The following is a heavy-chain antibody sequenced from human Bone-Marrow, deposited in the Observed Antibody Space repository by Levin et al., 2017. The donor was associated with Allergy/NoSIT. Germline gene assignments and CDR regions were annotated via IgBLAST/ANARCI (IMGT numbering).Heavy chain of an antibody. J-gene: IGHJ4*02. D-gene: IGHD5-12*01. CDR2: IIPIFGTA. CDR3: AREGGTLFRLLPEKSGCEMPLGY. CDR1: GGTFSSYA. V-gene: IGHV1-69*13. Sequence: ASVKVSCKASGGTFSSYAISWVRQAPGQGLEWMGGIIPIFGTANYAQKFQGRVTITADESTSTAYMELSSLRSEDTAVYYCAREGGTLFRLLPEKSGCEMPLGYWGQGTLVTVSS.